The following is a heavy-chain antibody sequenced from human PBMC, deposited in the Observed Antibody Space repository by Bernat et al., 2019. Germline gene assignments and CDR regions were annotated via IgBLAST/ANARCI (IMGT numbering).Heavy chain of an antibody. D-gene: IGHD3-3*01. J-gene: IGHJ6*02. CDR2: ISSNGGST. CDR1: GFTFSSYA. V-gene: IGHV3-64*01. Sequence: VQLVESGGGVVQPGGSLRLSCAASGFTFSSYAMHWVRQAPGKGLEYVSAISSNGGSTYYANSVKGRFTISRDNSKNTLYLQMGSLRAEDMAVYYCARDLEKSIWSGYSRYGMDVWGQGTTVTVSS. CDR3: ARDLEKSIWSGYSRYGMDV.